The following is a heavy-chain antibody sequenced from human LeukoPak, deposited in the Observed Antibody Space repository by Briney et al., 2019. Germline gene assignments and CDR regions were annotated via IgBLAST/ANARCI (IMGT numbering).Heavy chain of an antibody. CDR3: ARVYSSSRVEYGMDV. Sequence: ASLKVSCKASGYTFTSYYMHWVRQAPGQGLEWIGIINPSGGSTSYAQKFQGRVTMTRDTSTSTVYMELSSLRSEDTAVYYCARVYSSSRVEYGMDVWGQGTTVTVSS. J-gene: IGHJ6*02. CDR2: INPSGGST. CDR1: GYTFTSYY. V-gene: IGHV1-46*01. D-gene: IGHD6-6*01.